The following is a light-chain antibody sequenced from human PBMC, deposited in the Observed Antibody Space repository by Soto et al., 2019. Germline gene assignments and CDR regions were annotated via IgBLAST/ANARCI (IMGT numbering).Light chain of an antibody. CDR1: QGIGDT. CDR3: QQRSNWPWT. V-gene: IGKV3D-11*01. J-gene: IGKJ1*01. CDR2: DTS. Sequence: EVVMTQPPATLPVSPGEGATLSCRASQGIGDTLAWYQHKPGQTPRLLIYDTSTRAAGIPARFSGSGSGPDFALTISSLEPEDFAVYFCQQRSNWPWTFGQGTKVDIK.